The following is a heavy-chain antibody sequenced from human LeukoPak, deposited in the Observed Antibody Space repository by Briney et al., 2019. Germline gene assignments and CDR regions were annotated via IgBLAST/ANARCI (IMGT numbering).Heavy chain of an antibody. D-gene: IGHD3-10*01. CDR2: IYPSGST. J-gene: IGHJ6*02. Sequence: SETLSLTCTVSGASISGYYWSWIRQPAGKGLEWIGHIYPSGSTNYNPSLKSRVTISVDTSKNQFSLKLSSVTAADTAVYYCARHLLWFGESQDYYGMDVWAKGPRSPSP. CDR1: GASISGYY. CDR3: ARHLLWFGESQDYYGMDV. V-gene: IGHV4-59*08.